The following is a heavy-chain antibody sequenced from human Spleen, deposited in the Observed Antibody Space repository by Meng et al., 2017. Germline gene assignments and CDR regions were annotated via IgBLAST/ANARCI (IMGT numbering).Heavy chain of an antibody. Sequence: GESLKISCKDSGLTFGTYSMNWVRQAPGKGLEWVSSISSTSSFIYYADSVKGRFTISRDNAKNSVYLQMNSLRAEDTAVYYCATPLDDYGDRRPKWGQGTLVTVSS. J-gene: IGHJ4*02. CDR2: ISSTSSFI. V-gene: IGHV3-21*01. CDR3: ATPLDDYGDRRPK. CDR1: GLTFGTYS. D-gene: IGHD4-17*01.